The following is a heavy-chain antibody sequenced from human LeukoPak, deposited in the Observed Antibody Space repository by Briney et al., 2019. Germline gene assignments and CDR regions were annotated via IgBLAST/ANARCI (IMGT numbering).Heavy chain of an antibody. J-gene: IGHJ5*02. CDR2: INPNSGGT. Sequence: HGASVKVSCKASGYTFTGYYMHWVRQAPGQGLEWMGWINPNSGGTNYAQKFQGRVTMTRDTSISTAYMELSSLRSEDTAVYYCARDRLGDYYYGSGSHTYWFDPWGQGTLVTVSS. D-gene: IGHD3-10*01. CDR1: GYTFTGYY. CDR3: ARDRLGDYYYGSGSHTYWFDP. V-gene: IGHV1-2*02.